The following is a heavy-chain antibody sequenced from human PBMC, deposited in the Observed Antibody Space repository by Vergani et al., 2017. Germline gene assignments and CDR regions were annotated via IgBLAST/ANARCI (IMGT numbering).Heavy chain of an antibody. CDR1: GGSFSGYY. V-gene: IGHV4-34*01. CDR2: INHSGST. J-gene: IGHJ3*02. Sequence: QVQLQQWGAGLLKPSETLSLTCAVYGGSFSGYYWSWIRQPPGKGLEWIGEINHSGSTNYNPSLKSRVTISVDTSKNQFSLELSSVTAADTAVYYCARGDAFDIWGQGTMVTVSS. CDR3: ARGDAFDI.